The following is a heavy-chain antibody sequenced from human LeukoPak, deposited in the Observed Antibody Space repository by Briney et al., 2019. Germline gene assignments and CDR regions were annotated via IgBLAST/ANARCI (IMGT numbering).Heavy chain of an antibody. CDR1: GGTFSSYA. Sequence: SVKVSCKASGGTFSSYAISWVRQAPGQGLEWKGGIIPIFGTANYAQKFQGRVTITADESTSTAYMELRSLRSDDTAVYYCARSPYDFWSGYYTGLSYYYYYMDVWGKGTTVTVSS. CDR3: ARSPYDFWSGYYTGLSYYYYYMDV. D-gene: IGHD3-3*01. V-gene: IGHV1-69*13. CDR2: IIPIFGTA. J-gene: IGHJ6*03.